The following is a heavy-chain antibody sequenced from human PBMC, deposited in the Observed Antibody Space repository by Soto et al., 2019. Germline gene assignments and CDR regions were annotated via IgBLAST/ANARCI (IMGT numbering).Heavy chain of an antibody. CDR3: AKEVSLGSTVDLGY. V-gene: IGHV3-23*01. D-gene: IGHD7-27*01. J-gene: IGHJ4*02. CDR1: GFPFSIFA. CDR2: ISGSGGST. Sequence: GGSLRLSCAASGFPFSIFAMSWVRQSPGKGLEWVSTISGSGGSTYYADAVKGRFTISRDNSMDTLFLQMKSLRVEDTAIYYCAKEVSLGSTVDLGYWGQGTLVTVSS.